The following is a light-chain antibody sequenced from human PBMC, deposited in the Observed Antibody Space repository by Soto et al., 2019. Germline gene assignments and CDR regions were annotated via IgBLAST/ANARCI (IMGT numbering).Light chain of an antibody. V-gene: IGKV3-15*01. CDR2: GAS. Sequence: EIVMTQSPATLSVSPGERATLSCRASQSVSNNLAWYQQKPGQAPRLLIYGASTRATGIPARFSGSGSGTEFTLTISSLQSEDFATYYCQQSYRTPYTFGQGTKVETK. CDR1: QSVSNN. CDR3: QQSYRTPYT. J-gene: IGKJ2*01.